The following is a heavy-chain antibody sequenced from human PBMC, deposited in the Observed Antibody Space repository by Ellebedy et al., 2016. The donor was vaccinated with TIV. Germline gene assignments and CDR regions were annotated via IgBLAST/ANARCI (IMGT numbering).Heavy chain of an antibody. D-gene: IGHD3-22*01. CDR3: ARDRREYYYDSSGYSRYYYYGMDV. CDR2: INHSGST. CDR1: GGSFSGYY. V-gene: IGHV4-34*01. J-gene: IGHJ6*02. Sequence: GSLRLSXAVYGGSFSGYYWSWIRQPPGKGLEWIGEINHSGSTNYNPSLKSRVTISVDTSKNQFSLKLSSVTAADTAVYYCARDRREYYYDSSGYSRYYYYGMDVWGQGTTVTVSS.